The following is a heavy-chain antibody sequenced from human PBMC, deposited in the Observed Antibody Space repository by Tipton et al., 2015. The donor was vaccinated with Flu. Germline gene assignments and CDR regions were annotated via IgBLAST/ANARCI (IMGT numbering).Heavy chain of an antibody. J-gene: IGHJ6*02. CDR1: GFTFSSYD. Sequence: SGFTFSSYDMNWVRQAPGKGLEWVAIIRYDGSYKYYAESVKGRFTISRDNSKNTLSLQMNSLRPEDTAVYYCAAGDAMDVWGQGTTVTVSS. CDR2: IRYDGSYK. D-gene: IGHD3-10*01. CDR3: AAGDAMDV. V-gene: IGHV3-30*02.